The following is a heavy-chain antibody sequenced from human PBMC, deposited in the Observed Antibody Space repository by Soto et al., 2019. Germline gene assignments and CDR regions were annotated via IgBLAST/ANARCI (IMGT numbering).Heavy chain of an antibody. CDR2: INPNSGGT. Sequence: ASVKVSCRASGDTFTGYYMNWVRQAPGQGLEWRGWINPNSGGTNYAQKFQGRVTMTRDTSISTAYMELSRLRSDDTAVYYCARVRRELRLDAFDIWGKGTMVT. J-gene: IGHJ3*02. D-gene: IGHD1-7*01. CDR3: ARVRRELRLDAFDI. V-gene: IGHV1-2*02. CDR1: GDTFTGYY.